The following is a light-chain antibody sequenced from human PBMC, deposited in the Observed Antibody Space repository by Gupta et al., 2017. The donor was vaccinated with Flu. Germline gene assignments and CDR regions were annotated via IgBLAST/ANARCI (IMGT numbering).Light chain of an antibody. J-gene: IGLJ2*01. CDR3: SSCISSSTLV. Sequence: QSALTQPASVSGSPGQSITISCTGTSSDISSYNYVSWYQQHPSQPTKLLIYCVTNRPSGVSNRFSASKSGDTASLTISGLQAEDEADYYCSSCISSSTLVFGGGTKLTVL. V-gene: IGLV2-14*01. CDR1: SSDISSYNY. CDR2: CVT.